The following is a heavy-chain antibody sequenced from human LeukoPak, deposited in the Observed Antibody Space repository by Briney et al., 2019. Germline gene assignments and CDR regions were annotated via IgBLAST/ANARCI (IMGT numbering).Heavy chain of an antibody. CDR1: GFTFSSYA. D-gene: IGHD2-21*01. Sequence: PGGSLRLSCAASGFTFSSYAMSWVRQAPGKGLEWVSAISGSGGSTYYGDSVKGRFTISRDNAKNSLYLQMDSLRAEDTAVYYCAKDFLIDPLWGQGTLVTVSS. J-gene: IGHJ4*02. V-gene: IGHV3-23*01. CDR3: AKDFLIDPL. CDR2: ISGSGGST.